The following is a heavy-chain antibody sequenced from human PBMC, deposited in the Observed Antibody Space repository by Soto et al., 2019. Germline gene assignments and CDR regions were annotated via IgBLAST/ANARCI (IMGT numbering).Heavy chain of an antibody. Sequence: QVQLVESGGGVVQPGRSLRLSCAASGFTFSSYGMHWVRQAPCKGLEWVAVISYDGSNKYYADSVKGRFTISRDNSKNTLYLQMNSLRVEDTAVYYCAKDLLRPGRAYGMDVWGQGTTVTVSS. CDR2: ISYDGSNK. CDR1: GFTFSSYG. J-gene: IGHJ6*02. CDR3: AKDLLRPGRAYGMDV. V-gene: IGHV3-30*18.